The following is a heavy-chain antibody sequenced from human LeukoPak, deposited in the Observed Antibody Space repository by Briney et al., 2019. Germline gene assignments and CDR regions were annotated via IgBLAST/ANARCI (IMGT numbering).Heavy chain of an antibody. V-gene: IGHV4-59*01. CDR1: GGSISSYY. D-gene: IGHD1-14*01. J-gene: IGHJ4*02. CDR2: IYYSGST. Sequence: SETLSXXCTVSGGSISSYYWSWIRQPPVKGLEWIGYIYYSGSTNYNPSLKSRVTISVDTSKNQFSLKLSSVTAADTAVYYCARAGIRRPELYFDYWGQGTLVTVSS. CDR3: ARAGIRRPELYFDY.